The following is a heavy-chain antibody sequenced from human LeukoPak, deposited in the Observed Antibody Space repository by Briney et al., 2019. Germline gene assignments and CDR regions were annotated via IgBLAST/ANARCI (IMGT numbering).Heavy chain of an antibody. V-gene: IGHV3-74*01. CDR3: ARHLTYGGWNS. D-gene: IGHD4-23*01. CDR1: EFTVTNYW. CDR2: INSDGSST. J-gene: IGHJ4*02. Sequence: GGSLRLSCGASEFTVTNYWMHWVRQAPGKGLVWVSRINSDGSSTNYADSVKGRFTISRDNAKNTLYLQMNSLRAEDTAVYYCARHLTYGGWNSWGQGTLVTVSS.